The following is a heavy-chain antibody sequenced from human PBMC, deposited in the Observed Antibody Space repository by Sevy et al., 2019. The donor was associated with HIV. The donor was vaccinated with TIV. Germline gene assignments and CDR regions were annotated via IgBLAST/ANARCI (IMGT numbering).Heavy chain of an antibody. D-gene: IGHD6-19*01. V-gene: IGHV3-30*18. CDR2: ISYDGDNK. CDR1: GFTFSTYS. Sequence: GGSLRLSCAASGFTFSTYSMSWVRQAPGKELEWVAVISYDGDNKYYADSVKGRFTISRDNSKNTLYLQMNSLRAEDTAVYYCAKEWIAVTGYYFDYWGQGTLVTVSS. CDR3: AKEWIAVTGYYFDY. J-gene: IGHJ4*02.